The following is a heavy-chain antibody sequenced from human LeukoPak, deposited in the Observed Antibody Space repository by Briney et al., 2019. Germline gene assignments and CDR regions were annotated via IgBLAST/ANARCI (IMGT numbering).Heavy chain of an antibody. V-gene: IGHV4-39*01. Sequence: SETLSLTCTVSGGSISSSNYYWGWSRQPPGQGLEWIGSMYYSGSTYYNPSLKSRVTISVDTSKNQFSLKLSSVTAADTAVYYCARHSYYYDSSGYPYYFDYWGQGALVTVSS. CDR3: ARHSYYYDSSGYPYYFDY. CDR1: GGSISSSNYY. D-gene: IGHD3-22*01. J-gene: IGHJ4*02. CDR2: MYYSGST.